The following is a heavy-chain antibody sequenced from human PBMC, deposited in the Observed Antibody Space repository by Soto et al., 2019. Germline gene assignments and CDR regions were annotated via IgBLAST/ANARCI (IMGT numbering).Heavy chain of an antibody. Sequence: SLRLSCAASVFTFSSYSMNWVRQAPGKGLEWVSSISSSSSYIYYADSVKGRFTISRDNAKNSLYLQMNSLRAEDTAVYYCARGHYDSSGYYSPGPDYWGQGTLVTVSS. CDR2: ISSSSSYI. V-gene: IGHV3-21*01. CDR1: VFTFSSYS. D-gene: IGHD3-22*01. CDR3: ARGHYDSSGYYSPGPDY. J-gene: IGHJ4*02.